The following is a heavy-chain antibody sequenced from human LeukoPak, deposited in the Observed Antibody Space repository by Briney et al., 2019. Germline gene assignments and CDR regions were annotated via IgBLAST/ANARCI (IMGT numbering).Heavy chain of an antibody. CDR2: ISSDSSTI. Sequence: GGSLRLSCVVSGFTFSTYNMNWVRQAPGKGLEWVSHISSDSSTIYYADSVKGRFTISRDHAKNSLCLQMNSLRNEDTAVYYCARDRCSSGSCYFDYWGQGTLVTVSS. CDR1: GFTFSTYN. J-gene: IGHJ4*02. V-gene: IGHV3-48*02. D-gene: IGHD2-15*01. CDR3: ARDRCSSGSCYFDY.